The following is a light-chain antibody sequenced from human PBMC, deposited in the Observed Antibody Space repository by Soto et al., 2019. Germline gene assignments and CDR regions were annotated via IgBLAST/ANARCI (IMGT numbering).Light chain of an antibody. V-gene: IGLV2-14*01. J-gene: IGLJ3*02. CDR3: SSYTTSSTWV. CDR2: EVS. CDR1: SSDVGGYNY. Sequence: QSVLTQPASVSGSPGQSITISCTGTSSDVGGYNYVSWYQQHPGKAPKLIIYEVSNRPSGVSNRFSGSKSGNTASLTISGLQAEDEAAYYCSSYTTSSTWVFGGGTKLTVL.